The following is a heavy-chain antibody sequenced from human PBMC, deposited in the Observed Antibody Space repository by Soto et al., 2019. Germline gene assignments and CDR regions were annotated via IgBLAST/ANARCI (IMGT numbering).Heavy chain of an antibody. J-gene: IGHJ4*02. Sequence: SLRLSCSVSGFTFRSYAMHWVRQAPGKGLEYVSSISSDGRPTYYADSVKGRFTISRDNSKNTLYLQMSSLRPEDTAIYYCVKDRYIDYWGQGTLVTVSS. CDR2: ISSDGRPT. CDR3: VKDRYIDY. V-gene: IGHV3-64D*06. CDR1: GFTFRSYA.